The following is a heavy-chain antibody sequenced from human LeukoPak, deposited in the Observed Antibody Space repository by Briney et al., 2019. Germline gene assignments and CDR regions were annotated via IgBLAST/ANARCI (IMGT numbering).Heavy chain of an antibody. CDR2: IYYSGST. D-gene: IGHD2-8*01. J-gene: IGHJ4*02. V-gene: IGHV4-39*07. CDR3: ARGRNGVCYNY. Sequence: SETLSLTCTVSGGSISSSSYYWGWIRQPPGKGLEWIGSIYYSGSTYYNPSLKSRVTISVDTSKNQFSLKLSSVTAADTAVYYCARGRNGVCYNYWGQGTLVTVSS. CDR1: GGSISSSSYY.